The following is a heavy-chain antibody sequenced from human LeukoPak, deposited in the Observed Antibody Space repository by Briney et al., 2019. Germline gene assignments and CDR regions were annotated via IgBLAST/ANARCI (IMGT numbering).Heavy chain of an antibody. D-gene: IGHD2-15*01. Sequence: GGSLRLSCAASGXTVSRQYVNWVRRAPGKGLEWVTVIYGVDGTSYADSVKGRFTISRDNSKNTVYLQMNSLGAEDTAVYYCSSDLLYWGQGTLVSVSS. CDR1: GXTVSRQY. CDR3: SSDLLY. J-gene: IGHJ4*02. CDR2: IYGVDGT. V-gene: IGHV3-53*01.